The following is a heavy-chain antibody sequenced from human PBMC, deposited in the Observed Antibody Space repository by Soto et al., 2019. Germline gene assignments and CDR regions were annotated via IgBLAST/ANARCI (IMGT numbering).Heavy chain of an antibody. CDR1: GVTFNTYG. CDR3: ARADCTGAYCYSWPFNYGVDV. D-gene: IGHD2-15*01. V-gene: IGHV3-33*08. J-gene: IGHJ6*02. Sequence: GGSLRLSCTTSGVTFNTYGIHWVRQAPGKGLEWVAIIWYDGSNKYYADSVKGRFTISRDNSRNTLYLQMNSLRAEDTALYYCARADCTGAYCYSWPFNYGVDVWGQGTTVTVSS. CDR2: IWYDGSNK.